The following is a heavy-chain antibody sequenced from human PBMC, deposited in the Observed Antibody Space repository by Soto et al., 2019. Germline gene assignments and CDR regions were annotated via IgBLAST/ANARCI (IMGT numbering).Heavy chain of an antibody. J-gene: IGHJ6*02. D-gene: IGHD3-9*01. CDR2: VIPVFGTA. CDR3: ARGDATKIVVTTYYAMDV. V-gene: IGHV1-69*12. Sequence: QVQLVQSGAEVKKPGSSVKVSCKASGGSLSNYGISWVRQAPGQGLEWMGGVIPVFGTANYAQKFQGRVTITADESTSIVYMDVTSLRSEDTAVDYCARGDATKIVVTTYYAMDVWGQGTTLTVSS. CDR1: GGSLSNYG.